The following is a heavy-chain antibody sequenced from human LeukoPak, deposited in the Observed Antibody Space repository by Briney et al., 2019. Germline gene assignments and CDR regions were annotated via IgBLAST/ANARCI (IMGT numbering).Heavy chain of an antibody. CDR1: GYTFTSYA. CDR2: IIPILGIA. J-gene: IGHJ6*02. D-gene: IGHD6-19*01. V-gene: IGHV1-69*04. Sequence: ASVKVSCKASGYTFTSYAISWVRQAPGQGLEWMGRIIPILGIANYAQKFQGRVTITADKSTSTAYMEVRSLRSEDTAMYYCAKGVWGSGWYYYYYGLDVWGQGTTVTVSS. CDR3: AKGVWGSGWYYYYYGLDV.